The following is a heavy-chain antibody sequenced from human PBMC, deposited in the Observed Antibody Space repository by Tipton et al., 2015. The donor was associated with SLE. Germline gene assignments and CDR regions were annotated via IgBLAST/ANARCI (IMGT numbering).Heavy chain of an antibody. CDR1: GGSFSGYY. V-gene: IGHV4-34*01. J-gene: IGHJ4*02. Sequence: TLSLTCAVYGGSFSGYYWSWIRQPPGKGLEWIGEINHSGSTNYNPSLKSRVTMSVDTSKNQFSLKLSSVTAADTAVYYCARGSSWTYFDYWGQGTLVTVSS. CDR2: INHSGST. D-gene: IGHD6-13*01. CDR3: ARGSSWTYFDY.